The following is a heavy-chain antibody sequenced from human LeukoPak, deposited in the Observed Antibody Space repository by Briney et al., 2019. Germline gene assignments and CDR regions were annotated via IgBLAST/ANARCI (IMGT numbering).Heavy chain of an antibody. V-gene: IGHV1-69*05. CDR1: GGTFSSSA. Sequence: SVKISCKASGGTFSSSAISWVRQAPGQGLEWMGRIIPILGTANYAQEFQGRVTITTDDSTRTAYRELSSLRSEDTAVYYCARDLTHGYLRRGHFDYWGQGTLVTVSS. CDR2: IIPILGTA. CDR3: ARDLTHGYLRRGHFDY. D-gene: IGHD5-24*01. J-gene: IGHJ4*02.